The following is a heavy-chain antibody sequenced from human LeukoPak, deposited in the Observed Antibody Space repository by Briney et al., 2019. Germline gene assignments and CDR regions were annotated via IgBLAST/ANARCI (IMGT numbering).Heavy chain of an antibody. D-gene: IGHD3-3*01. CDR1: GFTFSIYW. Sequence: GGSLRLSCAASGFTFSIYWMSWVRQAPGKGLEWVANIKQDGSEKYYVDSVKGRFTISRDNAKNSLYLQMNSLRAEDTAVYYCCSSGPKNAFDIWGQGTMVTVSS. CDR2: IKQDGSEK. CDR3: CSSGPKNAFDI. V-gene: IGHV3-7*01. J-gene: IGHJ3*02.